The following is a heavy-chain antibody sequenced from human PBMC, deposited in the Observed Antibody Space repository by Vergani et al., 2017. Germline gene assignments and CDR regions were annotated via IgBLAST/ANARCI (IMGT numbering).Heavy chain of an antibody. CDR2: IYSGGST. D-gene: IGHD1-7*01. J-gene: IGHJ4*02. Sequence: EVQLVETGGGLIQPGGSLRLSCAASGFTVSSNYMSWVRQAPGKGLEWVSVIYSGGSTYYADSVKGRFTISRDNSKNTLYLQMNNLRTEDTAIYYCAKQHFVPGNYLFDYGGQGTLVTVSS. CDR3: AKQHFVPGNYLFDY. CDR1: GFTVSSNY. V-gene: IGHV3-53*02.